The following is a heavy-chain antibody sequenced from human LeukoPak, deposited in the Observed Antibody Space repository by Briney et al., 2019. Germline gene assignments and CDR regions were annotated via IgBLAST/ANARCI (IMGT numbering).Heavy chain of an antibody. Sequence: GGSLRLSCAASGFTFSSYGMHWVRQAPGKGLEWVAVISYDGSNKYYADSVKGRFTISRDNYKNTLYLQMNSLRAEDTAVYYCAKDQYDSSGYYDVYYYYGMDVWGEGTTVTVSS. D-gene: IGHD3-22*01. J-gene: IGHJ6*04. V-gene: IGHV3-30*18. CDR3: AKDQYDSSGYYDVYYYYGMDV. CDR1: GFTFSSYG. CDR2: ISYDGSNK.